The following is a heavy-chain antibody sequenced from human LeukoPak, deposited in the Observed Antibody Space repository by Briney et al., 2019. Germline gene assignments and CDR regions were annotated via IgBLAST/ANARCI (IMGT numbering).Heavy chain of an antibody. CDR3: AKDGDDCIEH. V-gene: IGHV3-30*02. J-gene: IGHJ4*02. Sequence: GGSLRLSCAASGFTFSSYAMHWVRQAPGKGLEWVAYIRVDGIDKYYPDSVKGRFTISRDNSKSTVYLQMNSLIPDDTAVYFCAKDGDDCIEHWGQGTLVTVSS. CDR1: GFTFSSYA. D-gene: IGHD3-22*01. CDR2: IRVDGIDK.